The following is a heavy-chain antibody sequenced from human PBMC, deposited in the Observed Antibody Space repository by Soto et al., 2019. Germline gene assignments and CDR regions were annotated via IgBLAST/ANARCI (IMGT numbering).Heavy chain of an antibody. CDR2: ISGSGGST. J-gene: IGHJ4*01. Sequence: GVLRLSCAASGFTFSSYAMSWVRQAPGKGLEWVSAISGSGGSTYYADSVRGRFTISRDNSKNTLYLQMNSLRAEDTAVYYCAKGLIAVTDYWGHGTLVTVSS. V-gene: IGHV3-23*01. CDR3: AKGLIAVTDY. CDR1: GFTFSSYA. D-gene: IGHD6-19*01.